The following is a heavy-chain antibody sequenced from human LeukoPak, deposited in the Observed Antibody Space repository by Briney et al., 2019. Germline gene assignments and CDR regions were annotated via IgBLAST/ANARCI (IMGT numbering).Heavy chain of an antibody. CDR2: ISSGGTYV. J-gene: IGHJ4*02. CDR3: ARGGRRRNDY. Sequence: GGSLRLSCAASGFTFSTYWMSWVRQAPGKELEWVSSISSGGTYVYNADSVKGRFTISIDNAKNSLYLQMNSLRAEDTAVYYCARGGRRRNDYWGQGTLVTVSS. V-gene: IGHV3-21*01. CDR1: GFTFSTYW.